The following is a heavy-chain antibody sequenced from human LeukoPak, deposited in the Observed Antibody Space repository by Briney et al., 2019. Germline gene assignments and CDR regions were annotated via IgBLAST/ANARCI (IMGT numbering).Heavy chain of an antibody. D-gene: IGHD4-23*01. CDR1: GFTFSSYS. Sequence: GGSLRLSCAASGFTFSSYSMNWVRQAPGKGLEWVSSISSSSSYIYYADSVKGRFTISRDNAKNSLYLQMNSLRAEDTAVYYCASFTVAQLNAFDIWGQGTMVTVSS. CDR3: ASFTVAQLNAFDI. CDR2: ISSSSSYI. J-gene: IGHJ3*02. V-gene: IGHV3-21*01.